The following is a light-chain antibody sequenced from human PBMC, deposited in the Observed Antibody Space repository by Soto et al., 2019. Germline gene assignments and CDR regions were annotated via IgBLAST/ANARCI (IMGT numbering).Light chain of an antibody. V-gene: IGLV2-14*03. CDR3: PPSTSSTPLSV. CDR2: DVY. J-gene: IGLJ1*01. CDR1: RTCVDGYDY. Sequence: QSLLTQPASVSGSPGQSIAISCTGVRTCVDGYDYVSWYQQHPGQAPQLIIYDVYNRPSGVSHRFSGSKSGDTASLTISGLQAEDFADYYRPPSTSSTPLSVFRTGPKVTVL.